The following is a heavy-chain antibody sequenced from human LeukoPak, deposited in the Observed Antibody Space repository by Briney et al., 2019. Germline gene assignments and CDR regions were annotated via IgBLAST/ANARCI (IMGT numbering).Heavy chain of an antibody. J-gene: IGHJ6*04. Sequence: GASVKVSCKASGYTFTSYYMHWVRQVPGQGLEWMGLINPSGGSTYYAQKSLGRVSMTSDTSTNRVYMELSSLRSEDTAIYYCARGSYGSDNTYYFYGMDVWGKGTTVTVSS. CDR2: INPSGGST. V-gene: IGHV1-46*01. CDR1: GYTFTSYY. D-gene: IGHD3-10*01. CDR3: ARGSYGSDNTYYFYGMDV.